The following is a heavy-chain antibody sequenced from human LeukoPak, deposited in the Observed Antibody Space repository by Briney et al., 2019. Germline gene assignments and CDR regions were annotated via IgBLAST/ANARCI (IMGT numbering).Heavy chain of an antibody. V-gene: IGHV1-69*13. CDR3: ARDGIAARPVDP. CDR2: IIPIFGTA. D-gene: IGHD6-6*01. CDR1: GGTFSSYA. Sequence: ASVKVSCKASGGTFSSYAISWVRQAPGQGLEWMGGIIPIFGTANYAQKFQGRVTITADESTSTAYMELSSLRSEDTAVYYCARDGIAARPVDPWGQGTLVTVSS. J-gene: IGHJ5*02.